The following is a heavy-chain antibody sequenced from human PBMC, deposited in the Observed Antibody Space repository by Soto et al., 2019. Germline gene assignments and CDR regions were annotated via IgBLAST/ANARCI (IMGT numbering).Heavy chain of an antibody. CDR2: FSGSGGNT. D-gene: IGHD3-10*01. Sequence: PGGSLRLSCAASGFTFSSYAMSWVRQAPGKGLEWVSSFSGSGGNTYYADSVKGRFTISRDSSKNTLYLQMNSLRAEDTAVYYCAKEDSSGTSYLYYFDYWGPATLVTVSS. V-gene: IGHV3-23*01. CDR1: GFTFSSYA. CDR3: AKEDSSGTSYLYYFDY. J-gene: IGHJ4*02.